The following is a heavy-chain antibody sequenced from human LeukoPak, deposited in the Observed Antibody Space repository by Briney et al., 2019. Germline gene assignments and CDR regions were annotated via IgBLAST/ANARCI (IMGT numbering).Heavy chain of an antibody. V-gene: IGHV1-2*04. CDR1: GYTFTGYY. J-gene: IGHJ4*02. CDR3: ARRYCSGGSCYSDY. D-gene: IGHD2-15*01. CDR2: INPNSGGT. Sequence: ASVKVSCKASGYTFTGYYMHWVRQAPGQGLEWMGWINPNSGGTNYAQKFQGWVTMTRDTSISTAYMELSRLRSDDTAVYYCARRYCSGGSCYSDYWGQGTLVTVSP.